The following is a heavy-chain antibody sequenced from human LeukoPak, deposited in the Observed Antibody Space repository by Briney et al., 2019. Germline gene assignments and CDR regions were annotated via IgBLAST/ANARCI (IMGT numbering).Heavy chain of an antibody. J-gene: IGHJ4*02. CDR3: AKSMVQGGLFSSDC. D-gene: IGHD3-10*01. Sequence: PGGSLRLSCAASGFTFSSYDMNWVRQAPGKGLEWVSSISGSGGITYYADSVKGRFTISRDNSRNTLYLQMNGLRAEDTAVYYCAKSMVQGGLFSSDCWGQGTLVTVSS. CDR2: ISGSGGIT. CDR1: GFTFSSYD. V-gene: IGHV3-23*01.